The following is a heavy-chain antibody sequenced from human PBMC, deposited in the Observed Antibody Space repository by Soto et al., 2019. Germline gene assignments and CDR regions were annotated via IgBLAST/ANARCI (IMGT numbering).Heavy chain of an antibody. CDR1: GDMFSGYA. Sequence: QVQLVQSGAEVRKPGSSVKVSCRVSGDMFSGYAISWVRQAPGQGLEWMGGIIPLFVTPNYAQKFQDRITITADESTNTAYMELRSLISEDTAVYYCARDGPVSSGRYTKFDFWGQGTLVSVSS. V-gene: IGHV1-69*12. CDR3: ARDGPVSSGRYTKFDF. J-gene: IGHJ4*02. D-gene: IGHD3-10*01. CDR2: IIPLFVTP.